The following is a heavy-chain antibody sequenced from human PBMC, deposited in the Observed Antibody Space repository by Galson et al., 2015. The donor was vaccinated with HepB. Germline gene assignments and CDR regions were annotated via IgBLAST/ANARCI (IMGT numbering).Heavy chain of an antibody. D-gene: IGHD3-10*01. V-gene: IGHV3-33*01. Sequence: SLRLSCAASGFTFSSYGMHWVRQAPGKGLEWVAVMWYDGSNKYYADSVKGRFTISRDNSKNTLYLQMNSLRAEDTAVYYCARAHVNYYGSGSYYISVAGDYYYGMDVWGQGTTVTVSS. J-gene: IGHJ6*02. CDR1: GFTFSSYG. CDR3: ARAHVNYYGSGSYYISVAGDYYYGMDV. CDR2: MWYDGSNK.